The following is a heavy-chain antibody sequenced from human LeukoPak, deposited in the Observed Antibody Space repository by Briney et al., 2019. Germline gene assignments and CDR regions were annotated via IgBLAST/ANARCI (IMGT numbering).Heavy chain of an antibody. CDR2: IHPNSGAT. CDR3: ARDMGRYSGYDYDY. V-gene: IGHV1-2*02. D-gene: IGHD5-12*01. Sequence: ASVKVSCKTSGYTFTDYYLHWVRQAPGQGLEWVGWIHPNSGATHHAQKFQGRLTMTRDTSISTVYMELTRLRSDDTAVYYCARDMGRYSGYDYDYWGQGTLVTASS. CDR1: GYTFTDYY. J-gene: IGHJ4*02.